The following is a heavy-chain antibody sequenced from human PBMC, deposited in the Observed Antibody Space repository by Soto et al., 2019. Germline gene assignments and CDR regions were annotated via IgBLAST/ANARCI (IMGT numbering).Heavy chain of an antibody. J-gene: IGHJ6*02. CDR1: GYTFTSYG. CDR2: ISAYNGNT. V-gene: IGHV1-18*01. CDR3: ARADTNYYYYGLDV. Sequence: ASVKVSCKASGYTFTSYGISWVRQAPGQGLEWMGWISAYNGNTNYAQKPQGRVTMTTDTSTSTAYMELRSLRSDDTAVYYCARADTNYYYYGLDVWGQGTTVTSP.